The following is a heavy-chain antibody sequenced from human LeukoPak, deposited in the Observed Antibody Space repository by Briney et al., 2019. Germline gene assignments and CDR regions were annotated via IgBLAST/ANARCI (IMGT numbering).Heavy chain of an antibody. D-gene: IGHD6-19*01. Sequence: GGSLRLSCAASGFTLSSYWMHWVRQAPGKGLVWVSRINSDGSSTSYADSVKGRFTISRDNAKNTLYLQMNSLRAEDTAVYYCAKWAEPFGWYIAGDYFDYWGQGTLVTVSS. CDR2: INSDGSST. J-gene: IGHJ4*02. CDR1: GFTLSSYW. V-gene: IGHV3-74*01. CDR3: AKWAEPFGWYIAGDYFDY.